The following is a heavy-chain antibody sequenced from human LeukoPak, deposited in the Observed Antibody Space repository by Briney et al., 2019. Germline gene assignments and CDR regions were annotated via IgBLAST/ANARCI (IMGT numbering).Heavy chain of an antibody. V-gene: IGHV3-7*01. CDR2: IKQDGSEK. D-gene: IGHD3-22*01. Sequence: GGSLRLSCAASGFTFSSYSMNWVRQAPGKGLEWVANIKQDGSEKYYVDSVKGRFTISRDNAKNSLYLQMNSLRAEDTAVYYCARDYNYYDSSGCDYWGQGTLVTVSS. J-gene: IGHJ4*02. CDR1: GFTFSSYS. CDR3: ARDYNYYDSSGCDY.